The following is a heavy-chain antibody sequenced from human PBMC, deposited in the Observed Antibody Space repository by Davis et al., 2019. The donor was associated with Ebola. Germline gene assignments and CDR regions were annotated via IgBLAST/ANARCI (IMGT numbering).Heavy chain of an antibody. CDR2: LGLSTDT. CDR3: AKDTSNVWFDV. CDR1: GFTFSSDA. Sequence: GESLKISCAASGFTFSSDAMSWVRRAPGKGLEWVSTLGLSTDTYYADSVKGRFTISRDNSKNTLHLQMNSLRVEDTAIYYCAKDTSNVWFDVWGQGTMVTVSS. D-gene: IGHD1-26*01. J-gene: IGHJ3*01. V-gene: IGHV3-23*01.